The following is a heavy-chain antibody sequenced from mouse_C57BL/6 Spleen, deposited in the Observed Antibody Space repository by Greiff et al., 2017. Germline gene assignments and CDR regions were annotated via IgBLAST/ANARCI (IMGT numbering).Heavy chain of an antibody. CDR3: ARHLYYGSSYAMDY. V-gene: IGHV2-6-1*01. CDR1: GFSLTSYG. J-gene: IGHJ4*01. CDR2: IWSDGST. D-gene: IGHD2-2*01. Sequence: QVQLQESGPGLVAPSQSLSITCTVSGFSLTSYGVHWVRQPPGKGLEWLVVIWSDGSTTYNSALKSRLSISKDNSKSQVFLKMNSLQTDDTAMYYCARHLYYGSSYAMDYWGQGTSVTVSS.